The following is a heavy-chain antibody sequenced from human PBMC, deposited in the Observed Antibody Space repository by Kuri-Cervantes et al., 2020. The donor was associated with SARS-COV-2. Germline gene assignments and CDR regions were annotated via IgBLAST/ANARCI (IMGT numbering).Heavy chain of an antibody. J-gene: IGHJ6*02. V-gene: IGHV1-46*01. Sequence: ASVKVSCKASGYTFTSYYMHWVRQAPGQGLEWMGIINPSGGSTSYAQKFQGRVTTTRDTSTSTVYMELSSLKASDTAMYYCARRYYDSSGYYYGMDVWGQGTTVTVSS. CDR2: INPSGGST. CDR1: GYTFTSYY. CDR3: ARRYYDSSGYYYGMDV. D-gene: IGHD3-22*01.